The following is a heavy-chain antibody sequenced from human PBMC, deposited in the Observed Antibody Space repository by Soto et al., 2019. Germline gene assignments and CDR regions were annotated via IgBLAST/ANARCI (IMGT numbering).Heavy chain of an antibody. Sequence: SETLSLTCTVSGGSISSYYWSWIRQPPGKGLEWIGYIYYSGSTNYNPSLKSRVTISVGTSKNQFSLKLSSVTAADTAVYYCAVGGGPKNAPFDYWGQGTLVTVSS. CDR1: GGSISSYY. D-gene: IGHD2-15*01. CDR2: IYYSGST. CDR3: AVGGGPKNAPFDY. J-gene: IGHJ4*02. V-gene: IGHV4-59*08.